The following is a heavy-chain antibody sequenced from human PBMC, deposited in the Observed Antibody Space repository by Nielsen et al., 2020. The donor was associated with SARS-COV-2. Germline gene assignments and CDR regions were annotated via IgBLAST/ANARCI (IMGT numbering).Heavy chain of an antibody. J-gene: IGHJ5*02. CDR2: IIPIFGTA. D-gene: IGHD3-3*01. Sequence: WVRQAPGQGLEWMGGIIPIFGTANYAQKFQGRVTITADESTSTAYMELSSLRSDDTAVYYCARRYFGVVTWFDPWGQGTLVTVSS. CDR3: ARRYFGVVTWFDP. V-gene: IGHV1-69*01.